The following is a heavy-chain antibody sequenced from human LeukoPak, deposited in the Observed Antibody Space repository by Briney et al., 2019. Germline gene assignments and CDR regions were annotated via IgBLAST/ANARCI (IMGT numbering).Heavy chain of an antibody. J-gene: IGHJ4*02. CDR3: ARDITMVRGVIDY. CDR1: GFTFSSYA. D-gene: IGHD3-10*01. CDR2: ISGSGGST. Sequence: GGSLRLSCAASGFTFSSYAMSWVRQAPGKGLEWVSAISGSGGSTYYADSVKGRFTISRDNSKNTLYLQMNSLRAEDTAVYYCARDITMVRGVIDYWGQGTLVTVSS. V-gene: IGHV3-23*01.